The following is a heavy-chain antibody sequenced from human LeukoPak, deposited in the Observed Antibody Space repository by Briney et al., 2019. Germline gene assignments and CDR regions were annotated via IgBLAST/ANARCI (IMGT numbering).Heavy chain of an antibody. D-gene: IGHD3-10*01. J-gene: IGHJ4*02. CDR1: GFPFSSTG. V-gene: IGHV3-33*06. CDR2: IWYDGSEK. Sequence: GGSLRLSCAASGFPFSSTGMHWVRQAPGKGLEWVAVIWYDGSEKYYADSVKGRFTISRDNSKDTVYLQMTSLRGEDTAVYYCAKDYGTRGRGPIKGYFDYWGQGTLVTVSS. CDR3: AKDYGTRGRGPIKGYFDY.